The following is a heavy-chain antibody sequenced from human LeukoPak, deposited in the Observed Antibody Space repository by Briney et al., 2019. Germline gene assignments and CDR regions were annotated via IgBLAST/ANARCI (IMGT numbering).Heavy chain of an antibody. D-gene: IGHD6-13*01. CDR1: GGSISGYY. CDR2: IYFSGST. Sequence: SETLSLTCTVSGGSISGYYWGWIRQPPGMGLEWIGFIYFSGSTNYNPSLKSRVTISVDTSKNQFSLKLSSVTAADTAVYYCARDRYSRTGFDYWGQGTLVTVSS. V-gene: IGHV4-59*01. J-gene: IGHJ4*02. CDR3: ARDRYSRTGFDY.